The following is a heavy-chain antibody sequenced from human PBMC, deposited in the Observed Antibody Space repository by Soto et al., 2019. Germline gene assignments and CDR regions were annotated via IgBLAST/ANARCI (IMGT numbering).Heavy chain of an antibody. V-gene: IGHV1-18*01. Sequence: QVQLVQSRGEVKKPGASVKVSCKTSGYSFTTYGISWVRQAPGQGLEWMGGISGYNGNTNYAPKLQGRVTMTTDTSTSTAYMELRSLRSDDTAVYYCAREGPAPYYYYGMDVWGQGSTVTVSS. CDR2: ISGYNGNT. CDR1: GYSFTTYG. J-gene: IGHJ6*02. CDR3: AREGPAPYYYYGMDV.